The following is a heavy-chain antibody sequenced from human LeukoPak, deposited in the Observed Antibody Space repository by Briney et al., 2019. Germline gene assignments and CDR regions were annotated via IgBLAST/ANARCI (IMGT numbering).Heavy chain of an antibody. CDR2: FDPEDGET. V-gene: IGHV1-24*01. J-gene: IGHJ4*02. Sequence: GASVKVSCKASGYTFTSYYMHWVRQAPGKGLEWMGGFDPEDGETIYAQKFQGRVTMTEDTSTDTAYMELSSLRSEDTAVYYCATDSSGYSHFDYWGQGTLVTVSS. CDR1: GYTFTSYY. CDR3: ATDSSGYSHFDY. D-gene: IGHD3-22*01.